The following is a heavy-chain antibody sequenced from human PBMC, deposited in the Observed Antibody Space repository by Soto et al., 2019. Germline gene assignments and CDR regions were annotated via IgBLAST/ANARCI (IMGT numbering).Heavy chain of an antibody. D-gene: IGHD2-21*02. Sequence: TLSLTCTVSGGSISSGGYYWSWIRQHPGKGLEWIGYIYYSGSTYYNPSLKSRVTISVDTSKNQFSLKLSSVTAADTAVYYCARDKGRSTYCGGDCYPSGAFDIWGQGTMVTVSS. CDR1: GGSISSGGYY. CDR3: ARDKGRSTYCGGDCYPSGAFDI. CDR2: IYYSGST. J-gene: IGHJ3*02. V-gene: IGHV4-31*03.